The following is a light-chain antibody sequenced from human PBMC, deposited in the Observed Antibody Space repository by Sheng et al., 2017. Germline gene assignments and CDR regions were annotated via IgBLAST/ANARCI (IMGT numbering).Light chain of an antibody. J-gene: IGLJ1*01. V-gene: IGLV2-11*01. CDR2: DVS. Sequence: QSALTQPRSVSGSPGQSVTISCTGTSSDVGGYDYVSWYQQHPGKAPKLMIYDVSKRPSGVPDRFSGSKSGNTASLTISGLQADDEADYYCCSYAGSYSYVFGTGTKVTV. CDR3: CSYAGSYSYV. CDR1: SSDVGGYDY.